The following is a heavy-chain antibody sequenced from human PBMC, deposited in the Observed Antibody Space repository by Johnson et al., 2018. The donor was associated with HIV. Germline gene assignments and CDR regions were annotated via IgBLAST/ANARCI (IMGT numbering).Heavy chain of an antibody. D-gene: IGHD7-27*01. CDR3: ARDLNWGMQDTFDL. Sequence: MQLVESGGGVVRPGGSLRLSCAASGFTFDDYGMSWVRQAPGKGLEWVSYISSSGSTIYYADSLKGRFTISRDNAKNSLYLQMKSLRLEDTALYFCARDLNWGMQDTFDLWGQGTMVTVSS. V-gene: IGHV3-48*04. CDR1: GFTFDDYG. J-gene: IGHJ3*01. CDR2: ISSSGSTI.